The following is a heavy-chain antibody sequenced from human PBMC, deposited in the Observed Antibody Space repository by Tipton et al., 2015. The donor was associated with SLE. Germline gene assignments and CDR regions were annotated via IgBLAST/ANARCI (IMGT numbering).Heavy chain of an antibody. CDR2: INHSGST. D-gene: IGHD2-15*01. CDR3: ARGAGSSGDFDY. V-gene: IGHV4-39*07. CDR1: GGSISSSSYY. J-gene: IGHJ4*02. Sequence: TLSLTCTVSGGSISSSSYYWSWIRQPPGKGLEWIGEINHSGSTNYNPSLKSRVTISVDTSKNQFSLKLSSVTAADTAVYYCARGAGSSGDFDYWGQGTLVTVSS.